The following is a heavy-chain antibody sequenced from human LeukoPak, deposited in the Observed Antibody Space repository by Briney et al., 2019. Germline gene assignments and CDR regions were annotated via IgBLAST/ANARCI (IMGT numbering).Heavy chain of an antibody. J-gene: IGHJ4*02. Sequence: GGSLRLSCAASGFTVSSNYMSWVRQAPGKGLEWVSDIDSGGSTYYADSVKGRFTISRDNSKNTLYLQMNSLRAEVTAVYYCVCDIYGYGKRYFDYWGQGTLVTVSS. CDR3: VCDIYGYGKRYFDY. CDR2: IDSGGST. D-gene: IGHD5-12*01. CDR1: GFTVSSNY. V-gene: IGHV3-66*01.